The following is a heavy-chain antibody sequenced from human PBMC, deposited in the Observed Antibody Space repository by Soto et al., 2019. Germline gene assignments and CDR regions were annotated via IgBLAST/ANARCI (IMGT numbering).Heavy chain of an antibody. CDR1: GFIFSNYA. CDR2: ISYDGTIK. D-gene: IGHD3-10*01. V-gene: IGHV3-30*18. Sequence: GGALRLSCAASGFIFSNYAMHWVRRAPGKGLEWVAIISYDGTIKYDADSVKGRFTISRDNSKNTLDLQMNSLTLEDTAVYYCVKNQPSRPNSYYYMDVWGKGTTVTVSS. J-gene: IGHJ6*03. CDR3: VKNQPSRPNSYYYMDV.